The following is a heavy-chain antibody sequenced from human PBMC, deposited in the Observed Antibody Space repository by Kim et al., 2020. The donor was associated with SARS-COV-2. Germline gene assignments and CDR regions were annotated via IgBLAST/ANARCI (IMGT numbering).Heavy chain of an antibody. D-gene: IGHD3-9*01. Sequence: GESLKISCKGSGYSFTSYWISWVRQMPGKGLEWMGRIDPSDSYTNYSPSFQGHVTISADKSISTAYLQWSSLKASDTAMYYCASTYYDILTGYYSAFGYWGQGTLVTVSS. CDR1: GYSFTSYW. CDR3: ASTYYDILTGYYSAFGY. CDR2: IDPSDSYT. J-gene: IGHJ4*02. V-gene: IGHV5-10-1*01.